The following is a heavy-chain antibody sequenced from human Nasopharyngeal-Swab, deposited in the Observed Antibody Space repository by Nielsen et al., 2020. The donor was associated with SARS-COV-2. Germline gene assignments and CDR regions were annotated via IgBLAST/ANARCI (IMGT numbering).Heavy chain of an antibody. J-gene: IGHJ6*03. CDR3: ARARGAYGDYYYYYYTDV. D-gene: IGHD4-17*01. CDR1: GDSVSSSSAA. Sequence: SEPLSLTCAISGDSVSSSSAAWNWFRQSPSRGLEWLGRTYYRSKWYNDYAVSVKSRITINPDTSKNQFSLHLNSVTPEDTAVYYCARARGAYGDYYYYYYTDVWGKGTTATVSS. V-gene: IGHV6-1*01. CDR2: TYYRSKWYN.